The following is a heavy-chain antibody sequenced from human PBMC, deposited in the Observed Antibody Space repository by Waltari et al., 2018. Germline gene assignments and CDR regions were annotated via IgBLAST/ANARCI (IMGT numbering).Heavy chain of an antibody. CDR2: IIPSVGTA. V-gene: IGHV1-69*06. J-gene: IGHJ6*02. CDR3: ARVWCSTSCYRVGYYYYGMDV. CDR1: GGTFSSYA. D-gene: IGHD2-2*02. Sequence: QVQLVQSGAEVKKPGSSVKVSCKASGGTFSSYAISWVRQAPGQGLEWMGGIIPSVGTATYSQKCQGRVTMTRDTSISTAYMELRRLRSDDTALYYCARVWCSTSCYRVGYYYYGMDVWGQGTTVTVSS.